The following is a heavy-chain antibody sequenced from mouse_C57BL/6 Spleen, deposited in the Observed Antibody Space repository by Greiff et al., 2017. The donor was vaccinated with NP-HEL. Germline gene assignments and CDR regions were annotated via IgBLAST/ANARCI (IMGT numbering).Heavy chain of an antibody. Sequence: VQLQQPGAELVKPGASVKLSCKASGYTFTSYWMHWVKQRPGQGLEWIGMIHPNSGSTNYNEKFKSKATLTVDKSSSTAYMQLSSLTSEDSAVYYCARGLYYDYDSFAYWGQGTLVTVSA. CDR1: GYTFTSYW. CDR3: ARGLYYDYDSFAY. V-gene: IGHV1-64*01. D-gene: IGHD2-4*01. CDR2: IHPNSGST. J-gene: IGHJ3*01.